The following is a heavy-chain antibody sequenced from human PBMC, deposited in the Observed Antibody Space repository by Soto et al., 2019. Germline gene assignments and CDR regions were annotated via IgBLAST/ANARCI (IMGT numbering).Heavy chain of an antibody. V-gene: IGHV3-30*18. CDR2: ISYDGSNK. CDR3: ANTDGFY. Sequence: GGSLRLSCAASGFTFSSYGMHWVRQAPGKGLEWVAVISYDGSNKYYADSVKGRFTISRDNSKNTLYLQMNSLRAEDTAVYYCANTDGFYWGQGTLVTVSS. J-gene: IGHJ4*02. CDR1: GFTFSSYG.